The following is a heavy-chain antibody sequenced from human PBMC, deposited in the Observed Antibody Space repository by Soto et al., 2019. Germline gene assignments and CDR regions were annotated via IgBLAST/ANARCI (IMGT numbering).Heavy chain of an antibody. J-gene: IGHJ4*02. Sequence: WASVKVSCKASGYSFTSYGISWVRQAPGQGPEWMGWISGHNGNTNHPQSLQGRVTMTTDTSRNTAYMELRSLRSDDTAVYYCARRRFNYYDDTVYYYFDYWGQGTLVTVSS. D-gene: IGHD3-22*01. CDR2: ISGHNGNT. CDR3: ARRRFNYYDDTVYYYFDY. V-gene: IGHV1-18*04. CDR1: GYSFTSYG.